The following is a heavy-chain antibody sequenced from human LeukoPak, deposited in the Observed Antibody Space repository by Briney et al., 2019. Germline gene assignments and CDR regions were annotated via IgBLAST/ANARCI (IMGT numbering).Heavy chain of an antibody. CDR3: ARDSSGWYGGYFDY. J-gene: IGHJ4*02. Sequence: GGSLRLSCAASGFTFSSYWMSWVRQALGKGLEWVANIKQDGSEKCYVDSVKGRLTISRDNAKNSLYLQMNSLRAEDTAVYYCARDSSGWYGGYFDYWGQGTLVTVSS. V-gene: IGHV3-7*01. CDR2: IKQDGSEK. D-gene: IGHD6-19*01. CDR1: GFTFSSYW.